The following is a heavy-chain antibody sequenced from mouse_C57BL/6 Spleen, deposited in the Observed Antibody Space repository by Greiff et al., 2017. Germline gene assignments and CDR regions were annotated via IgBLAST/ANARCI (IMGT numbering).Heavy chain of an antibody. CDR2: ISRKSNNYAT. Sequence: EVPGVESGGGLVQPKGSLKLSCAASGFSFNTYAMNWVRQAPGKGLEWVARISRKSNNYATYYDVSVKDRFTISRDESESMLYLQMNNLRTEDTAMYYCVRHDYDYAMDYWGQGTSVTVSS. V-gene: IGHV10-1*01. CDR3: VRHDYDYAMDY. J-gene: IGHJ4*01. CDR1: GFSFNTYA. D-gene: IGHD2-4*01.